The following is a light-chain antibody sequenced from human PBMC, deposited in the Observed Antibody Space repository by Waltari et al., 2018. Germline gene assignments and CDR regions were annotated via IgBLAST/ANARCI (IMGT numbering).Light chain of an antibody. Sequence: EIVLTQSPGTLSVSPGERATLSCRASQSVGRTLAWYQTKPGQAPRLLIYGASSRATGIPDRFSGSGSGTDFSLTISRLEPEDFAVYYCQHYVRLPGTFGQGTKVEIK. CDR2: GAS. J-gene: IGKJ1*01. CDR3: QHYVRLPGT. CDR1: QSVGRT. V-gene: IGKV3-20*01.